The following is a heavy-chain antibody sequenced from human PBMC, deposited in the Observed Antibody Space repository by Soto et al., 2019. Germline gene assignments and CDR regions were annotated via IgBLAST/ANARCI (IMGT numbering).Heavy chain of an antibody. CDR2: ISGSGGST. D-gene: IGHD3-16*01. V-gene: IGHV3-23*01. J-gene: IGHJ5*02. CDR1: GFTFSSYA. CDR3: AKWGIMNHNWFDP. Sequence: SGGSLRLSCAASGFTFSSYAMSWVRQAPGKGLEWVSAISGSGGSTYYADSVKGRFTTSRDNSKNTLYLQMNSLRAEDTAVYYCAKWGIMNHNWFDPWGQGTMVTVSS.